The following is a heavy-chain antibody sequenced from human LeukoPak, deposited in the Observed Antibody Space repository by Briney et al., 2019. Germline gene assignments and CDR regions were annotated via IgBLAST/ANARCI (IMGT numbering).Heavy chain of an antibody. J-gene: IGHJ4*02. CDR2: ISYDGSNK. V-gene: IGHV3-30-3*01. CDR3: ATLGGNYPFDY. D-gene: IGHD4-23*01. CDR1: GFTFSSYA. Sequence: GGSLRLSCAASGFTFSSYAMHWVRQAPGKGLEWVAVISYDGSNKYYADSVKGRFTISRDNSKNTLYLQMNSLRAEDTAVYYCATLGGNYPFDYWGQGTLVTVSS.